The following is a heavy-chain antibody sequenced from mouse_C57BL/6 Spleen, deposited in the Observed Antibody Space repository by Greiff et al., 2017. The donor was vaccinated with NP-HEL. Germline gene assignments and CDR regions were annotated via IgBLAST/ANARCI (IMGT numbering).Heavy chain of an antibody. V-gene: IGHV1-55*01. CDR2: IYPGSGST. Sequence: VKLQESGAELVKPGASVKMSCKASGYTFTSYWITWVKQRPGQGLEWIGDIYPGSGSTNYNEKFKSKATLTVDTSSSTAYMQLSSLTSEDSAVYYCARGLRLRNFDYWGQGTTLTVSS. CDR3: ARGLRLRNFDY. CDR1: GYTFTSYW. D-gene: IGHD3-2*02. J-gene: IGHJ2*01.